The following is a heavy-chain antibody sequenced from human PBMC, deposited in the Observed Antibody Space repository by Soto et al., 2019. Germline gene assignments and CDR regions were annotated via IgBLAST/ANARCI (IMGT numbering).Heavy chain of an antibody. J-gene: IGHJ6*02. CDR3: ARRPVPYYYGMDV. V-gene: IGHV1-69*13. Sequence: SVKVSCKASGGTFSSYAISWVRQAPGQGLEWMGGIIPIFGTANYAQKSQGRVTITADESTSTAYMELSSLRSEDTAVYSCARRPVPYYYGMDVWGQGTTVTVYS. CDR2: IIPIFGTA. D-gene: IGHD6-6*01. CDR1: GGTFSSYA.